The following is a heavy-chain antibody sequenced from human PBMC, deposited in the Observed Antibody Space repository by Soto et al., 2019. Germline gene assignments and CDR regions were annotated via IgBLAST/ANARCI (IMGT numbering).Heavy chain of an antibody. CDR1: GTTFNSYA. Sequence: SVKVSCKASGTTFNSYAITWVLQAPGQGLEWMGGIIPIFGTTNYAQKFQGRVTITADESTHTAYMELSSLRSEDTAVYYCARVDDSSGYLDFFFDSWGQGTLVTVSS. CDR3: ARVDDSSGYLDFFFDS. J-gene: IGHJ4*02. D-gene: IGHD3-22*01. CDR2: IIPIFGTT. V-gene: IGHV1-69*13.